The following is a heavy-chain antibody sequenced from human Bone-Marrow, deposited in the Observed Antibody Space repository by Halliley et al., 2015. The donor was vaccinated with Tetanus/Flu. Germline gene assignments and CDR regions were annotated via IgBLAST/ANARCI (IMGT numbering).Heavy chain of an antibody. CDR2: IFYSGRP. CDR1: GGSISSSSYY. D-gene: IGHD6-13*01. J-gene: IGHJ3*02. CDR3: ARQNLGNTWYIGAFDI. Sequence: TLSLTCTVSGGSISSSSYYWGWIRQPPGKGLEWIGSIFYSGRPFYNPSLKSRVTKSVDTSKNQFSLKLTSVTAADTAVYYCARQNLGNTWYIGAFDIWGQGTMVTVSS. V-gene: IGHV4-39*01.